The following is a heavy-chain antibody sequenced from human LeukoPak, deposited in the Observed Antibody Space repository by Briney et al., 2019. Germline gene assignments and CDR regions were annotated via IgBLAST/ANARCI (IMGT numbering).Heavy chain of an antibody. D-gene: IGHD2-2*01. J-gene: IGHJ4*02. V-gene: IGHV1-69*05. CDR2: IIPIFGTA. CDR3: ASPPPYCSSTSCYGSGFDY. Sequence: ASVKVSCKASGGTFSSYAISWVRQAPGQGLEWMGGIIPIFGTANYAQKFQGRVTITTDESTSTAYMELSSLRSEDTAVYYCASPPPYCSSTSCYGSGFDYWGQGTLVTVSS. CDR1: GGTFSSYA.